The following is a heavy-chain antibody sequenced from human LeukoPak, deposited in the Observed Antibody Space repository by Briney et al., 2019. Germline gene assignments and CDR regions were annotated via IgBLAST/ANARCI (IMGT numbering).Heavy chain of an antibody. CDR1: GFTFSSYS. CDR3: ARAVLDSQYFQH. D-gene: IGHD2-21*01. V-gene: IGHV3-21*01. J-gene: IGHJ1*01. Sequence: AGGSLRLSCAASGFTFSSYSMNWVRQAPGKGLEWVSSISSSSSYIYYADSVKGRFTISRDNAKNSLYLQMNSLRAEDTAVYYCARAVLDSQYFQHWARAPWSPSPQ. CDR2: ISSSSSYI.